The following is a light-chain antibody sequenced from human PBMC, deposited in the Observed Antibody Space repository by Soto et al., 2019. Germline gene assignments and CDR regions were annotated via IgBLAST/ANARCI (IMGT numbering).Light chain of an antibody. J-gene: IGKJ5*01. Sequence: EIVLTQSPGTLSLSPGERATLSCRASQSVSNNYLAWYQQKPGQAPRLLIYGASTRATGIPARFSGSGSGTEFTLTISSLEPEDFAVYYCQQRSNWPPSFGQGTRLEIK. CDR2: GAS. CDR3: QQRSNWPPS. V-gene: IGKV3-11*01. CDR1: QSVSNNY.